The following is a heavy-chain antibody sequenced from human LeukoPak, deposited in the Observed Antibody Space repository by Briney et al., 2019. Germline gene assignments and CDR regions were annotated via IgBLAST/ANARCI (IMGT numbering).Heavy chain of an antibody. Sequence: ASVKVSCKASGYTVTGYYMNWVRQAPGQRLEWMGWINANSGGTNYAHKFQGRVTMTRDTSISTAYMELSRLRSDATAVYYCARVWRNSSGWYNDYWGQGTLVTVSS. CDR3: ARVWRNSSGWYNDY. J-gene: IGHJ4*02. V-gene: IGHV1-2*02. D-gene: IGHD6-19*01. CDR2: INANSGGT. CDR1: GYTVTGYY.